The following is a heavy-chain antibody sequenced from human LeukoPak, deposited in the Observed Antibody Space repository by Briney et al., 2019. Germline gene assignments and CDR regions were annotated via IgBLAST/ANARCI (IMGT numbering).Heavy chain of an antibody. CDR1: GGSISSYY. CDR3: ARETYYYDSSGYYPYMDV. Sequence: PSETLSLTCTVSGGSISSYYWSWIRQPPGKGLEWIGYIYYSGSTNYNPSLKSRVTISVETSKNQFSLKLSSVTAADTAVYYCARETYYYDSSGYYPYMDVWGKGTTVTASS. CDR2: IYYSGST. J-gene: IGHJ6*03. V-gene: IGHV4-59*01. D-gene: IGHD3-22*01.